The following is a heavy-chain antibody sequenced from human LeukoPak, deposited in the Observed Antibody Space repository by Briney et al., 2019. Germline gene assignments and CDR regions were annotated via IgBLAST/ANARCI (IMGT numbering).Heavy chain of an antibody. J-gene: IGHJ3*02. CDR2: FYPGDSDT. V-gene: IGHV5-51*01. Sequence: GESLKISCQGSGYSFTTSWIAWVRQMPGKGLEWMGVFYPGDSDTRYSPSFQGQVTMSADKSIRTAYLQWSSLKASDTATYYCARLGYCSRGRCLAFDIWGQGTTVIVSS. CDR1: GYSFTTSW. D-gene: IGHD2-15*01. CDR3: ARLGYCSRGRCLAFDI.